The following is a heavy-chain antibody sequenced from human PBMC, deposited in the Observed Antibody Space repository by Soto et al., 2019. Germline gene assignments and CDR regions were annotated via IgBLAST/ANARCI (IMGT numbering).Heavy chain of an antibody. V-gene: IGHV3-48*02. D-gene: IGHD6-19*01. CDR3: ARSVEGHFDY. J-gene: IGHJ4*02. Sequence: EVQLVESGGDLVQREGSLRLSCVASGFTFSVYSMNWVRQAPGKGLEWFSYITSDTKTIKYADSVKGRFTISRDNAKNSAYLQMNSLRDEDTAVYYCARSVEGHFDYWGQGTVVTVSS. CDR2: ITSDTKTI. CDR1: GFTFSVYS.